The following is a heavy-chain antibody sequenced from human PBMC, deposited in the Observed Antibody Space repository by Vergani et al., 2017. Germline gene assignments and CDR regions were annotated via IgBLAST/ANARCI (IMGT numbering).Heavy chain of an antibody. CDR3: ARAIARIAAAGTLDY. J-gene: IGHJ4*02. CDR2: ISSSSSYI. D-gene: IGHD6-13*01. CDR1: GFTFSSYS. V-gene: IGHV3-21*01. Sequence: EVQLVESGGGLVKPGGSLRLSCAASGFTFSSYSMNWVRQAPGKGLEWVSSISSSSSYIYYADSVKGRFTISRDNAKNSLYLQMNSLRAEDTAVYYCARAIARIAAAGTLDYWGQGTLVTVSS.